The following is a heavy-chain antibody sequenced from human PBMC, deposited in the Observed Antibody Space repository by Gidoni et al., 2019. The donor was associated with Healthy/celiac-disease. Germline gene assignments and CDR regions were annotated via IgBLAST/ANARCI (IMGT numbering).Heavy chain of an antibody. V-gene: IGHV3-30*18. CDR1: GFPFIRCG. J-gene: IGHJ4*02. CDR2: ISYDGSNK. D-gene: IGHD6-19*01. Sequence: QVQLVESGGGVVQPGRSLRLSCAASGFPFIRCGMPWVRQAPGKGMEWVAVISYDGSNKYYADSVKGRFTISRDNSKNTLYLQMNSLRAEDTAVYYCAKDLRLQFADSIAVAGTPGDWGQGTLVTVSS. CDR3: AKDLRLQFADSIAVAGTPGD.